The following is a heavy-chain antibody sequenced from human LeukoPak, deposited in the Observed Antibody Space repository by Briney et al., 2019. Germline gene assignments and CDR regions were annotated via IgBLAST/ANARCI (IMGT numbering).Heavy chain of an antibody. Sequence: GGSLRLSCAASGFTFSGSAMHWVRQASGQGLERVGRIRNKANSYATAYTASVKGRFTISRDDSKNTAYLQMNSLKTEDTAVYYCTRYSSSDNWFDPWGQGTLVTVSS. D-gene: IGHD6-6*01. CDR3: TRYSSSDNWFDP. J-gene: IGHJ5*02. V-gene: IGHV3-73*01. CDR1: GFTFSGSA. CDR2: IRNKANSYAT.